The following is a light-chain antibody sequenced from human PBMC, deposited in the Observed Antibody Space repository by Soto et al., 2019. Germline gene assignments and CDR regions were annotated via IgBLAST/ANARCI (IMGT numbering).Light chain of an antibody. CDR2: SAS. Sequence: EIVLTQSPGTLSLSPGEGATLSCRASQSVSSGYLAWYQQKPGQTPRLLIYSASSRATGIPDRFSGSGSGTDFTLTISRLEPEDFAVYYCQQRSNWRHLGQGTRLESK. J-gene: IGKJ5*01. CDR3: QQRSNWRH. V-gene: IGKV3D-20*02. CDR1: QSVSSGY.